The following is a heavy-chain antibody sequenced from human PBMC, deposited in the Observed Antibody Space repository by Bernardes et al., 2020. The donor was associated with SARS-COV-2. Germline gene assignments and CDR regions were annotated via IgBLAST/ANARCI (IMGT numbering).Heavy chain of an antibody. V-gene: IGHV3-7*03. D-gene: IGHD3-10*01. J-gene: IGHJ4*02. CDR1: GFSLSNYW. CDR2: INQDGSQK. CDR3: ARAYSLDYYASGSYLDY. Sequence: GGSLRLSCAASGFSLSNYWMSWVRQAPGKGLEWVANINQDGSQKYYVDSVEGRFTISRDNARNSLYLQMNSLRAEDTAVYYCARAYSLDYYASGSYLDYWGQGTLATVSS.